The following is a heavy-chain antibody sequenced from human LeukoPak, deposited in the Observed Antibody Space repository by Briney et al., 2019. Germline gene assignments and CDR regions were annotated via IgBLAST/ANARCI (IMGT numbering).Heavy chain of an antibody. CDR2: IYWSGVGI. V-gene: IGHV3-9*01. D-gene: IGHD2-2*01. CDR1: GVILRDHA. J-gene: IGHJ4*02. CDR3: AKGYCSGTSCYSGLD. Sequence: PGGSLRLSCVGSGVILRDHAMHWVRQVPGKGLEWVSGIYWSGVGIDYADSVKGRFTTSRDNSKNTLSLQMNGLRPEDTAVYYCAKGYCSGTSCYSGLDWGQGTLVTVSS.